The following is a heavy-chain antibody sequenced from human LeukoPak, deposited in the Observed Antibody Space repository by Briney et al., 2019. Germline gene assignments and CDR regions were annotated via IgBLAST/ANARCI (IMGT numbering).Heavy chain of an antibody. D-gene: IGHD1-26*01. CDR2: FYYSGST. J-gene: IGHJ4*02. CDR1: GGSISSYY. Sequence: PSETLSLTCTVSGGSISSYYWSWIRQPPGKGLEWIGYFYYSGSTNYNPSLKSRSTISVDTSKNQLSLKLSSVTAADTAVYYCARDLGGIYFDYWGQGTLVTVSS. CDR3: ARDLGGIYFDY. V-gene: IGHV4-59*01.